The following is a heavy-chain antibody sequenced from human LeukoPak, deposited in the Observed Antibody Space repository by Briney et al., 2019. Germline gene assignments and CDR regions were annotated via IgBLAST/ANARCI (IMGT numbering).Heavy chain of an antibody. V-gene: IGHV3-30-3*01. CDR2: ISYDGSNK. Sequence: PGGSLRLSCAASGFTFSSYAMHWVRQAPGKGLEWVAVISYDGSNKYYADSVKGRFTISRDNSKNTLYLQMNSLRAEDTAVYYCARDLYGDSYGYDAFDIWGQGTMVTVSS. D-gene: IGHD5-18*01. CDR3: ARDLYGDSYGYDAFDI. J-gene: IGHJ3*02. CDR1: GFTFSSYA.